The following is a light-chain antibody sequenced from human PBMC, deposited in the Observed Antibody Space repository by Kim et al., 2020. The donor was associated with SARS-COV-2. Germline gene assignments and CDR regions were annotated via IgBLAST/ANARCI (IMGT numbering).Light chain of an antibody. CDR1: SGAIDDNY. V-gene: IGLV6-57*03. CDR3: QSYNRDNVI. Sequence: GKTVTMSCTRSSGAIDDNYVQWDQRRPRGVPTTVIYEDDQRPSGVSDRFSGSIDNSSNSASLTISGLRTEDEADYYCQSYNRDNVIFGGGTQLTVL. J-gene: IGLJ2*01. CDR2: EDD.